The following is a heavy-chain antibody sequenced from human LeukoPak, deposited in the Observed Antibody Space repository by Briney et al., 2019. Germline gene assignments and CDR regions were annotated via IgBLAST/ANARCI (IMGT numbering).Heavy chain of an antibody. V-gene: IGHV4-34*01. CDR2: INHSGST. CDR3: ASCPNWFDP. CDR1: GLTVTNVW. Sequence: GSLRLSCAVSGLTVTNVWMTWVRQVPGKGLEWIGEINHSGSTNYNPSLKSRVTISVDTSKNQFSLKLSSVTAADTAVYYCASCPNWFDPWGQGTLVTVSS. J-gene: IGHJ5*02.